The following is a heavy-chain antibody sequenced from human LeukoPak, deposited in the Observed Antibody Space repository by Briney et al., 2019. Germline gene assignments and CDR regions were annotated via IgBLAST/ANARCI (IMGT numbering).Heavy chain of an antibody. J-gene: IGHJ4*02. CDR3: AKVSQIYCSSTSCYNDH. D-gene: IGHD2-2*02. Sequence: GGSLRLSCAASGFTFSSYAMSWVRQAPGKGLEWVSAISGSGGSTYYADSVKGRFTISRDNSKNTLYLQMNSLRAEDTAVYYCAKVSQIYCSSTSCYNDHWGQGTLVTVSS. CDR2: ISGSGGST. CDR1: GFTFSSYA. V-gene: IGHV3-23*01.